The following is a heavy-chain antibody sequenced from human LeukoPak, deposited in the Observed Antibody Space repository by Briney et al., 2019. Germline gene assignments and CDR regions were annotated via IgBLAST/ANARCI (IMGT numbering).Heavy chain of an antibody. J-gene: IGHJ6*03. V-gene: IGHV1-46*01. CDR1: GYTFTSNY. CDR2: ISPSGGST. Sequence: GASVKVSCKAFGYTFTSNYMHWVRQAPGQGPEWMGVISPSGGSTTYAQKFQGRVTLTRDMSTSTDYLELSSLRSDDTAVYYCAREPLWFGERNYMDVWGKGTTVTISS. D-gene: IGHD3-10*01. CDR3: AREPLWFGERNYMDV.